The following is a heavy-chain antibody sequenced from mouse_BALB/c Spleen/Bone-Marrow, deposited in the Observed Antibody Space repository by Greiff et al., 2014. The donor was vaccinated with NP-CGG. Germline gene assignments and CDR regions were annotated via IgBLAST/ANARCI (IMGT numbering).Heavy chain of an antibody. CDR1: GFTFSDFY. CDR3: ARDRGVQGYAMDY. D-gene: IGHD2-14*01. V-gene: IGHV5-4*02. CDR2: ISNGGSYI. Sequence: EVKLMESGGGLVKPGGSLKLSCAASGFTFSDFYMYWVRQTPEKRLEWVATISNGGSYIYYPDSVKGRFTITRDDAKNSLYLQMSSLKSEDKAMYYCARDRGVQGYAMDYWGQGTSVTVSS. J-gene: IGHJ4*01.